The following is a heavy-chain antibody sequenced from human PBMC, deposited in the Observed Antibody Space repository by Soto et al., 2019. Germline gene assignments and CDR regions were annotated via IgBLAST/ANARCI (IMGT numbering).Heavy chain of an antibody. CDR1: GFTFSTYA. CDR3: AKDRNYPRDQFHY. Sequence: GSLRLSCAASGFTFSTYALSWVRQAPGKGLEWVSAISANGQGIYYADSVRGRFTISRDNSKNTIFLHMDSLRAEDTAVYYCAKDRNYPRDQFHYWGQGALVTVSS. CDR2: ISANGQGI. V-gene: IGHV3-23*01. J-gene: IGHJ4*02. D-gene: IGHD1-7*01.